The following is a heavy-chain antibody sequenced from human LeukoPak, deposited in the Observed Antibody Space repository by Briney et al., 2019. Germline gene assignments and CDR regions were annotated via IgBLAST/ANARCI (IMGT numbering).Heavy chain of an antibody. V-gene: IGHV3-33*01. J-gene: IGHJ4*02. CDR3: GRDLRSGYLDY. CDR2: IYDDGSKE. D-gene: IGHD3-3*01. CDR1: GFIFNNHG. Sequence: PGGSLRPSCAASGFIFNNHGMYWVRQAPGKGLEWVAVIYDDGSKEYYADSVKGRFTISRDDSKKMVYLQMNSLRAEDSAVYYCGRDLRSGYLDYWGQGTLVTVSS.